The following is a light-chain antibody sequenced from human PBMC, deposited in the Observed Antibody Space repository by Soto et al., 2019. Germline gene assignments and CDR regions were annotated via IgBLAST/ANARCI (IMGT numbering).Light chain of an antibody. CDR3: QQYVSSPWS. CDR2: GAS. J-gene: IGKJ1*01. V-gene: IGKV3-20*01. CDR1: QSVSSSF. Sequence: ESVVAQSPGTLSLSPGESATLSCRASQSVSSSFLAWYQQKAGQAPRLLIYGASRRATGIPYRFSGSGSGTDFTLTISRLEPEDFAVYYCQQYVSSPWSFGQGTKVEI.